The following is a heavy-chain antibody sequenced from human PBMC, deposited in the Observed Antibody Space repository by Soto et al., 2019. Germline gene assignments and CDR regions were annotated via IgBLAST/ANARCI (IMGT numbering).Heavy chain of an antibody. V-gene: IGHV1-18*01. CDR1: GYTFTSYG. Sequence: ASVKVSCKASGYTFTSYGISWVRQAPGQGLEWMGWISAYNGNTNYAQKLQGRVTMTTDTSTSTAYMELRSLRSDDTAVYYCARDPPPGSSYHRCDYWGQGTLVTVSS. CDR3: ARDPPPGSSYHRCDY. J-gene: IGHJ4*02. D-gene: IGHD6-13*01. CDR2: ISAYNGNT.